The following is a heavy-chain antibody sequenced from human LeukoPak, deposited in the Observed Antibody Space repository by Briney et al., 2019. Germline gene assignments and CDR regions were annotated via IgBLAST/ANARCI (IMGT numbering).Heavy chain of an antibody. CDR3: ARETRYYDSSGYYDAFDI. Sequence: SSVKVSCKPSRGTFSSYAISWVRQAPGQGLEWMGGIIPIFGTANYAQKFQGRVTITADESTSTAYMELSSLRSEDTAVYYCARETRYYDSSGYYDAFDIWGQGTMVAVSS. CDR1: RGTFSSYA. D-gene: IGHD3-22*01. CDR2: IIPIFGTA. J-gene: IGHJ3*02. V-gene: IGHV1-69*13.